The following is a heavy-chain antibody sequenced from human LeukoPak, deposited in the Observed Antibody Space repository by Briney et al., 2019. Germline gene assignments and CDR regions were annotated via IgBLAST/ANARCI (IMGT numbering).Heavy chain of an antibody. Sequence: PGGPLRLSCAASGFTVSNKYMNWVRQAPGKGLEWVSVIHSGGTTDYADSVKGRFTISRDDSKNTLYLQMNSLRAEDTAVYYCARDRGAVALDAFDVWGQGTMVTVSS. CDR1: GFTVSNKY. D-gene: IGHD6-19*01. CDR3: ARDRGAVALDAFDV. V-gene: IGHV3-53*01. J-gene: IGHJ3*01. CDR2: IHSGGTT.